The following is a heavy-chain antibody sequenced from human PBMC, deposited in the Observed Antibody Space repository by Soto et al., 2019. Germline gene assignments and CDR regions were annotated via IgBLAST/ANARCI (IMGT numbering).Heavy chain of an antibody. V-gene: IGHV1-8*01. J-gene: IGHJ4*02. Sequence: GASVKVSCKASGLTFITYGYSWVRQAAGQGLEWMGWMNPNNGNAGFAQKFRGRINMTRNTSISTAYLELSSLRSDDSAVYFCARRKERSGPYYLDLWGQGTQVTVSS. CDR2: MNPNNGNA. CDR1: GLTFITYG. CDR3: ARRKERSGPYYLDL. D-gene: IGHD6-25*01.